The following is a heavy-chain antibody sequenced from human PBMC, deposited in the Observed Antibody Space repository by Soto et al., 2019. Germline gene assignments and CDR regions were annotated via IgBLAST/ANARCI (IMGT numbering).Heavy chain of an antibody. CDR3: TRDQPITP. Sequence: LRLSCTAAGFTFGDYAMSWVRQAPGKGLEWVGYIRSKASGGTSEYAASVKGRFTFSRDDSKSTAYLQMNSLKIEDTAIYYCTRDQPITPWGQGTMVTVSS. V-gene: IGHV3-49*04. CDR2: IRSKASGGTS. J-gene: IGHJ3*01. CDR1: GFTFGDYA. D-gene: IGHD3-10*01.